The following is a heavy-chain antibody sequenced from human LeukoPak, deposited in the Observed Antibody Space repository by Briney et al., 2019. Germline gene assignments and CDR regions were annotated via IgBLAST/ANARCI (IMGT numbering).Heavy chain of an antibody. CDR1: GFTFSSYS. D-gene: IGHD3-9*01. V-gene: IGHV3-21*01. CDR2: ISSSSSYI. J-gene: IGHJ4*02. CDR3: ARVGSDDILTGYSEYYFDY. Sequence: GGSLRLSCAASGFTFSSYSMNWVRQAPGKGLEWVSSISSSSSYIYYADSVKGRFTISRDNAKNSLYLQMNSLRAEDTAVYYCARVGSDDILTGYSEYYFDYWGQGTLVTVSS.